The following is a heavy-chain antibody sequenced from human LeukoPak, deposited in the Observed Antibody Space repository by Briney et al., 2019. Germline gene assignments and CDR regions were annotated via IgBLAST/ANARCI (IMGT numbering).Heavy chain of an antibody. Sequence: SETLSLTCTVSGGSISSSSYYWGWIRQPPGKGLEWIGSIYYSGSTYYNPSPKSRVTISVDTSENQFSLKLSSVTAADTAVYYCARRLYYYDSSLAFDIWGQGTMVTVSS. CDR3: ARRLYYYDSSLAFDI. D-gene: IGHD3-22*01. J-gene: IGHJ3*02. CDR1: GGSISSSSYY. CDR2: IYYSGST. V-gene: IGHV4-39*01.